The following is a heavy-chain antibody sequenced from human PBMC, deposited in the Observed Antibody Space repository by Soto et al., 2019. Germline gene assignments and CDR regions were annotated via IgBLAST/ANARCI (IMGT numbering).Heavy chain of an antibody. Sequence: KPSETLSLTCTVSGGSISSYYWSWIRQPPGKGLEWIGYIYYSGSTNYNPSLKSRVTISVDTSKNQFSLKLSSVTAADTAVYYCARAYCSGGSCYSAVPDLFDYWGQGTLVTVSS. CDR2: IYYSGST. D-gene: IGHD2-15*01. J-gene: IGHJ4*02. CDR3: ARAYCSGGSCYSAVPDLFDY. CDR1: GGSISSYY. V-gene: IGHV4-59*01.